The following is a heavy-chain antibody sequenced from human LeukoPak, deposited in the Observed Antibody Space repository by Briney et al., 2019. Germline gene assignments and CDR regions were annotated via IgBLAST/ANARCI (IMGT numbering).Heavy chain of an antibody. CDR3: ATEYDILTGYAYYFDY. V-gene: IGHV3-21*01. J-gene: IGHJ4*02. CDR2: ISSSSSYI. Sequence: PGGSLRLSCAASGFTFSSYWMSWVRQAPGKGLEWVSSISSSSSYIYYADSVKGRFTISRDNAKNSLYLQMNSLRAEDTAVYYCATEYDILTGYAYYFDYWGQGTLVTVSS. D-gene: IGHD3-9*01. CDR1: GFTFSSYW.